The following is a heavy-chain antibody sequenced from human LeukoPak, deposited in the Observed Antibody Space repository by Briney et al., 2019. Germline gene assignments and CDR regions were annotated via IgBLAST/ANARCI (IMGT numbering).Heavy chain of an antibody. J-gene: IGHJ3*02. CDR2: ISSNGGST. D-gene: IGHD3-16*01. V-gene: IGHV3-64D*09. CDR1: GFSFSSYA. Sequence: PGGSLRLCYSASGFSFSSYAMHWVRQAPGKGLEYVSAISSNGGSTNYADSVKGRFTISRDNSKNTLYLQMSSLRAEDTAVYYCVKRFAKDAFDIWGQGTMVTVSS. CDR3: VKRFAKDAFDI.